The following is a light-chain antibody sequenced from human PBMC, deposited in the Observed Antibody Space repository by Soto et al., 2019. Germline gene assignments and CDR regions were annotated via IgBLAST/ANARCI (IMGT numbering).Light chain of an antibody. J-gene: IGKJ1*01. CDR1: QSLDRY. CDR3: QQSYTTPWT. CDR2: AAS. Sequence: DIQMTQSPSSLSASVGDRVTITCRASQSLDRYLNWYQQKQGKAPQVLIFAASRLQTGVPSRFSGTGTGTDLTLTISSLQPEDFAIYYCQQSYTTPWTFGLGTKVEIK. V-gene: IGKV1-39*01.